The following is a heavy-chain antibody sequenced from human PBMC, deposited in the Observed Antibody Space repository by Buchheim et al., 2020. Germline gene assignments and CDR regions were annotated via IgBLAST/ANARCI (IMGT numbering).Heavy chain of an antibody. J-gene: IGHJ4*02. D-gene: IGHD2-15*01. V-gene: IGHV4-39*02. Sequence: QLQLQESGPGLVKPSETLSLTCTVSGGSISSSSYYWGWIRQPPGKGLEWIGYIYYSGSTYYNPSLNSPVTISVDTSKNQFSLKLSSVTAADTAVYYCAREPRGGGVVDYWGQGTL. CDR1: GGSISSSSYY. CDR3: AREPRGGGVVDY. CDR2: IYYSGST.